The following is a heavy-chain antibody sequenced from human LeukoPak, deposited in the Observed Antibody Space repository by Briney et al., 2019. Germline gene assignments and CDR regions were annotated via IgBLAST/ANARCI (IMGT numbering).Heavy chain of an antibody. CDR1: GFTFSSYS. V-gene: IGHV3-23*01. CDR2: ISGRGDRT. Sequence: PGGSLRLSCAASGFTFSSYSMNWVRQAPGKGLEWVSAISGRGDRTYYTDSVRGRFTISRDNSKNTLFLQMSSLRVDDTAVYYCAKERTSSGYFDYWGQGTLVTVSS. J-gene: IGHJ4*02. CDR3: AKERTSSGYFDY. D-gene: IGHD6-6*01.